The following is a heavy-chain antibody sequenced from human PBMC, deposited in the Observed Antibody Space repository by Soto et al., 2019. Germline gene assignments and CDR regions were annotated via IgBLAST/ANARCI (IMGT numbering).Heavy chain of an antibody. V-gene: IGHV3-23*01. D-gene: IGHD3-10*01. Sequence: EVQLLESGGGLVQPGGSLTLSCAASGFTFSNHLIHWVRQDPGEGLEWVSGFAGNFITLLYVDSVKGRFTISRDNSKKTSELQMNHLRAEDTAIYYCVREGRLRCEGFDVWGQGRLVTVSA. CDR1: GFTFSNHL. CDR3: VREGRLRCEGFDV. J-gene: IGHJ4*02. CDR2: FAGNFITL.